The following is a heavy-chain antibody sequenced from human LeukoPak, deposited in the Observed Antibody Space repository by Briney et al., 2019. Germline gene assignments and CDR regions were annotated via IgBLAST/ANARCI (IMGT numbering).Heavy chain of an antibody. CDR2: IYYSGST. CDR1: GGSISSGDDY. J-gene: IGHJ3*01. V-gene: IGHV4-30-4*01. Sequence: SETLSLTCTVSGGSISSGDDYWSWIRQPPGKSLEWIGYIYYSGSTYYNPSLKSRVTISVDTSKNQFSLKLSSVTAADTAVYYCAREGRVVPAARLWGQGTMVTVSS. D-gene: IGHD2-2*01. CDR3: AREGRVVPAARL.